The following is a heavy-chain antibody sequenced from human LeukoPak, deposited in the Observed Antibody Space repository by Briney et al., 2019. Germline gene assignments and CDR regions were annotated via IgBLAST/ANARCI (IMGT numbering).Heavy chain of an antibody. CDR3: AKDARRGFDYSNSLDN. CDR1: GFTFSHYG. D-gene: IGHD4-11*01. CDR2: IWSDGSNR. V-gene: IGHV3-33*06. Sequence: GTSLRLSCATSGFTFSHYGMHWVRQAPGKGLEWVAVIWSDGSNRYYGDPVKGRFTISRDNFQRTVYLQMNSLRAEDTAVYYCAKDARRGFDYSNSLDNWGQGTLVTVSS. J-gene: IGHJ4*02.